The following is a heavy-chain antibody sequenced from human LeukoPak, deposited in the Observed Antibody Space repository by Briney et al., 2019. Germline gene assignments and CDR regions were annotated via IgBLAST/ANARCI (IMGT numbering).Heavy chain of an antibody. CDR3: AEDTRGYDRPVDY. D-gene: IGHD5-12*01. CDR2: ISGAGIRT. Sequence: GGSLRLSCAASGFTFNNYAISWVRQAPGKGLEWVSKISGAGIRTYYADSVTGRFTISRDNSENTLYLQMNNLRAEDTAVYYCAEDTRGYDRPVDYWGQGTLVTVSS. J-gene: IGHJ4*02. CDR1: GFTFNNYA. V-gene: IGHV3-23*01.